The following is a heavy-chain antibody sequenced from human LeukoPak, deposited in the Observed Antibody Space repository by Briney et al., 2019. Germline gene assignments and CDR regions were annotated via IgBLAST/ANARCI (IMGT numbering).Heavy chain of an antibody. V-gene: IGHV1-69*13. D-gene: IGHD6-19*01. CDR2: IIPIFGTA. CDR1: GGTFSSYA. Sequence: SVKVSCKASGGTFSSYAISWVRQAPGQGLEWMGGIIPIFGTADYAQKFQGRVTITADESTSTAYMELSSLRSEDTAVYYCARDNPDSSGWYEIFDYRGQGTLVTVSS. J-gene: IGHJ4*02. CDR3: ARDNPDSSGWYEIFDY.